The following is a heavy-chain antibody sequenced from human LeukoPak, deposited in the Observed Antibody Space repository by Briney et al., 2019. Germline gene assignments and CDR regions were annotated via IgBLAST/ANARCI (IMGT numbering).Heavy chain of an antibody. CDR1: GFTFSSFW. CDR2: IKEDGSEK. J-gene: IGHJ4*02. V-gene: IGHV3-7*01. Sequence: PGGSLRLSCAASGFTFSSFWMTWVRQAPGRGPEWVANIKEDGSEKYYVDSVKGRFTISRDNAKNSLYLQMNSLRVEDTAVYHCAKEAREGFGFDYWGQGTLVTVSS. CDR3: AKEAREGFGFDY. D-gene: IGHD3-16*01.